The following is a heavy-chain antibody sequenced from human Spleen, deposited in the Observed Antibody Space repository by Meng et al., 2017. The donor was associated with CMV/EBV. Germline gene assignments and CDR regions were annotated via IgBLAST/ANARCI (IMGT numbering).Heavy chain of an antibody. D-gene: IGHD6-19*01. V-gene: IGHV4-39*01. CDR3: ARLRGWQVGMDV. J-gene: IGHJ6*02. CDR1: GGSISSYY. CDR2: IYYSGST. Sequence: ESLKISCTVSGGSISSYYWSWIRQPPGKGLEWIGGIYYSGSTYYKPSLKSRVTISVDTSKNQFSLKLSSVTAADTSVYYCARLRGWQVGMDVWGQGTTVTVSS.